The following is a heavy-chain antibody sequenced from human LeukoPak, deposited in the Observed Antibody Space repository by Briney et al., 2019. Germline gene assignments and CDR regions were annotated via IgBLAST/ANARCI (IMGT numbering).Heavy chain of an antibody. V-gene: IGHV3-30-3*02. J-gene: IGHJ4*02. CDR1: GFTFSSYA. CDR3: AKRAYSNYQGYQRYYFDY. Sequence: PGGSLRLSCAASGFTFSSYAMHWVRQAPGKGLEWVAVISYDGSNKYYADSVKGRFTISRDNSKNTLYLQMNSLRAEDTAVYYCAKRAYSNYQGYQRYYFDYWGQGTLVTVSS. CDR2: ISYDGSNK. D-gene: IGHD4-11*01.